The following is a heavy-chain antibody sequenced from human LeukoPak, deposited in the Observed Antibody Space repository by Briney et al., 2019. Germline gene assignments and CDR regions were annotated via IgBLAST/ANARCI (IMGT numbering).Heavy chain of an antibody. CDR2: ISYDGSNK. Sequence: GGSLRLSCAASGFTFSSYAMHWVRQAPGKGLEWVAVISYDGSNKYYADSVKGRSTISRDNSKNTLYLQMNSLRAEDTAVYYCARGGYSGYDPSDFDYWGQGTLVTVSS. J-gene: IGHJ4*02. CDR3: ARGGYSGYDPSDFDY. V-gene: IGHV3-30-3*01. CDR1: GFTFSSYA. D-gene: IGHD5-12*01.